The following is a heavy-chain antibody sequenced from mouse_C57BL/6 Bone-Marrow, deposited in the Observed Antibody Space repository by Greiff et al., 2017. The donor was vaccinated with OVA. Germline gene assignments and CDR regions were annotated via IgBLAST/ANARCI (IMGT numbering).Heavy chain of an antibody. CDR3: ASDGYGWFAY. J-gene: IGHJ3*01. Sequence: EVKLVESGGGLVKPGGSLKLSCAASGFTFSDSGMHWVRQAPEKGLEWVAYISSGSSTIYYADTVKGRFTIARDNAKNTLFLQMTSLRSEDTAMYYCASDGYGWFAYWGQGTLVTVSA. CDR2: ISSGSSTI. D-gene: IGHD2-3*01. CDR1: GFTFSDSG. V-gene: IGHV5-17*01.